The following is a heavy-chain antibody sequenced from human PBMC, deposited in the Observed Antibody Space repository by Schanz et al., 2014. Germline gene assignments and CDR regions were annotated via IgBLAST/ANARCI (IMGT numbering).Heavy chain of an antibody. CDR2: ISAYSGNP. V-gene: IGHV1-18*01. D-gene: IGHD3-3*01. CDR3: ARDNLGSGYGLDY. CDR1: GYRFTSYG. Sequence: GARKPASAVKVTCKASGYRFTSYGINWLRQAPGQGLEWMGWISAYSGNPKYAQKFQSRITITTDTSTITAYMELRSLKSDDTALYYCARDNLGSGYGLDYWGQGTLVNVYS. J-gene: IGHJ4*02.